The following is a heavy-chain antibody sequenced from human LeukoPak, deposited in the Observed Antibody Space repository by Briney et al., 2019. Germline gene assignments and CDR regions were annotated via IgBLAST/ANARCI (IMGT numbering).Heavy chain of an antibody. V-gene: IGHV4-59*11. J-gene: IGHJ6*02. CDR3: ARVGVEYSSSWWGYYYYGMDV. CDR1: GASISSHY. D-gene: IGHD6-13*01. CDR2: TSGSI. Sequence: SETLSLTCAVSGASISSHYWSWIRQPPGKGLEWIGYTSGSISDNPSLKSRVAVSVDPSQNQFSLKLSSVTAADTAVYYCARVGVEYSSSWWGYYYYGMDVWGQGTTVTVSS.